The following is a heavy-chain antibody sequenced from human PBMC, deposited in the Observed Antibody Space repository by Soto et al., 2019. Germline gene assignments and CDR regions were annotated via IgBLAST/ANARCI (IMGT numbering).Heavy chain of an antibody. CDR2: IIPIFGTA. CDR3: ARATYYDFWSGPGAFDI. D-gene: IGHD3-3*01. V-gene: IGHV1-69*06. CDR1: GGTFSSYA. Sequence: SVKVSCKASGGTFSSYAISWVRQAPGQGLEWVGGIIPIFGTANYAQKFQGRVTITADKSTSTAYMELSSLRSEDTAVYYCARATYYDFWSGPGAFDIWGQGTMVTVSS. J-gene: IGHJ3*02.